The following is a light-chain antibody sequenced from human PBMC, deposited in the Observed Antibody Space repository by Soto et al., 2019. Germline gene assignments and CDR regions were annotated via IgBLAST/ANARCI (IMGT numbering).Light chain of an antibody. Sequence: EIVLTQSPGTLSLSPGERATLSCRASQSVSTNYLAWYQQKPGQAPRLLIFAASSRATGIPDKFNGSGSGTDFTLTISSLQAEDVAVYYCQQYYSLPLTFGGGTQVDIK. CDR3: QQYYSLPLT. CDR1: QSVSTNY. J-gene: IGKJ4*01. V-gene: IGKV3-20*01. CDR2: AAS.